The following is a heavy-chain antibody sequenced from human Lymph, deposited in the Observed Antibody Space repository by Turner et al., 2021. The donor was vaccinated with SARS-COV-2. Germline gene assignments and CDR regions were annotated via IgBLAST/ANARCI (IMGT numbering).Heavy chain of an antibody. V-gene: IGHV1-69*15. J-gene: IGHJ6*02. CDR1: GGIFSSYA. D-gene: IGHD7-27*01. CDR3: ARERGSISGAVRGMGV. CDR2: IIPIFGAV. Sequence: QVQLAQSGAEVKKPGSSVMVSCKAFGGIFSSYAINWVRQALGQGPEWKGRIIPIFGAVNYGQKFQGRVTISADESTGTAYMELGSLGSEDTAVYYCARERGSISGAVRGMGVWGQGTTVTGSS.